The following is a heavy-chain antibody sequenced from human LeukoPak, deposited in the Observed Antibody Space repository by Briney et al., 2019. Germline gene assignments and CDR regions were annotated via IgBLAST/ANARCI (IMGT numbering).Heavy chain of an antibody. CDR2: ISSSGSTI. V-gene: IGHV3-11*04. Sequence: GGSLRLSCAASGFTSSDYYMSWIRQAPGKGLEWVSYISSSGSTIYYADSVKGRFTISRDNAKNSLYLQMNSLRAEDTAVYYCARDGLPSGYSYGYYYYMDVWGKGTTVTVSS. CDR3: ARDGLPSGYSYGYYYYMDV. CDR1: GFTSSDYY. J-gene: IGHJ6*03. D-gene: IGHD5-18*01.